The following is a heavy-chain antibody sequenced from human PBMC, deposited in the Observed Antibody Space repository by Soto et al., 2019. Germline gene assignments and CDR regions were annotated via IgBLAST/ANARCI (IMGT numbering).Heavy chain of an antibody. CDR1: GFTFSSYA. J-gene: IGHJ4*02. V-gene: IGHV3-23*01. CDR2: ITDSGKST. CDR3: AKEGIQLWFSDY. D-gene: IGHD5-18*01. Sequence: PGGSLRLSCAASGFTFSSYAMSWVRQAPGKGLEWVSTITDSGKSTHYADSVKGRFTVSRDNSKNTLYLQMNSLRAEDTAVYYCAKEGIQLWFSDYWGQGTLVTVSS.